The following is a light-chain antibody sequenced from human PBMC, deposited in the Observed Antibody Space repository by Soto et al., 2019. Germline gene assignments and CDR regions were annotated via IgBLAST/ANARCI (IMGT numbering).Light chain of an antibody. CDR3: MQALQSPLT. J-gene: IGKJ4*01. V-gene: IGKV2-28*01. CDR2: LGS. Sequence: DIVMTQSPLSLPVTPGEPASISCRSSQSLLHSNGYNYLDWYLQKPGQSPQLLIYLGSNRASGVPARVSGSGSGTDFTLKISRVEAEDVGVYYCMQALQSPLTIGGGTKVEIK. CDR1: QSLLHSNGYNY.